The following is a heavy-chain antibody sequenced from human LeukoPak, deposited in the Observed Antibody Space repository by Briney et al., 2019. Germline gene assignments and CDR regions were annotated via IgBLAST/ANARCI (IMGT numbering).Heavy chain of an antibody. CDR2: FYTSGNT. V-gene: IGHV4-61*02. D-gene: IGHD4/OR15-4a*01. CDR1: GGSISSGSYY. CDR3: ARGGGAFNY. Sequence: SETLSLTCTVSGGSISSGSYYWSWIRQPAGKGLEWIGRFYTSGNTDYNPSLKSRVTISVDPSKNQFSLKLSSVTAADTAVYYCARGGGAFNYWDQGTLVTVSS. J-gene: IGHJ4*02.